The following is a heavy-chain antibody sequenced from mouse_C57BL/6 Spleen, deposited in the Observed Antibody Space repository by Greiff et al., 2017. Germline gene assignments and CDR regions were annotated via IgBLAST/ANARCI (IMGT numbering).Heavy chain of an antibody. CDR2: INPNNGGT. Sequence: VQLQQSGPELVKPGASVKMSCKASGYTFTDYNMPWVKQSPGKSLEWIGYINPNNGGTSYNQKFKGKATLTVNKSSSTAYMELRSLTSEDSAVYYCARPVTTGDWYFDVWGTGTTVTVSS. CDR1: GYTFTDYN. CDR3: ARPVTTGDWYFDV. J-gene: IGHJ1*03. V-gene: IGHV1-22*01. D-gene: IGHD2-2*01.